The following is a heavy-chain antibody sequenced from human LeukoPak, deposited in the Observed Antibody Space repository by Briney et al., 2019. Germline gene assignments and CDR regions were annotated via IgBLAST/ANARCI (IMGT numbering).Heavy chain of an antibody. Sequence: GGSLRLSCAASGFTFSSYGMHWVRQAPGKGLEWVAFIRYDGSNKYYADSVKGRFTISRDNSKNTLYLQMNSLRAEDTAVYYCARRSTYYDFWSGSYYYYYMDVWGKGTTVTVSS. CDR3: ARRSTYYDFWSGSYYYYYMDV. CDR2: IRYDGSNK. CDR1: GFTFSSYG. D-gene: IGHD3-3*01. J-gene: IGHJ6*03. V-gene: IGHV3-30*02.